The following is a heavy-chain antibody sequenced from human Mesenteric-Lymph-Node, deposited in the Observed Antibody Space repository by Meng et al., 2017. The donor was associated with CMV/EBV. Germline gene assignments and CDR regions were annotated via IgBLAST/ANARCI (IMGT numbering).Heavy chain of an antibody. J-gene: IGHJ4*02. D-gene: IGHD2-2*01. CDR2: VIPIFGTA. Sequence: GTFSSYAISWVRQAPGQGLEWMGGVIPIFGTANYAQKFQGRVTITADEYTSTAYMELSSLRSEDTAVYYCARTNGYCSSTSCYGNDYWGQGTLVTVSS. V-gene: IGHV1-69*01. CDR1: GTFSSYA. CDR3: ARTNGYCSSTSCYGNDY.